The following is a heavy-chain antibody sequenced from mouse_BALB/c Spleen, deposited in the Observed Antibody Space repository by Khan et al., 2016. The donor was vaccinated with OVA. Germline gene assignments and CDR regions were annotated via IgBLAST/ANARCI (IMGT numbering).Heavy chain of an antibody. Sequence: EVQLQESGGGLVKPRGSLKLSCSASGFTFSNYAMSWVRQTPEKRLECVATISTGGHYTFYPDSVKGRFTISRDNAKNTLYLQMSSLRSEDTAMYYCARSLVDYHAMDYWGQGTSVTVSS. CDR3: ARSLVDYHAMDY. D-gene: IGHD2-2*01. J-gene: IGHJ4*01. V-gene: IGHV5-9-3*01. CDR1: GFTFSNYA. CDR2: ISTGGHYT.